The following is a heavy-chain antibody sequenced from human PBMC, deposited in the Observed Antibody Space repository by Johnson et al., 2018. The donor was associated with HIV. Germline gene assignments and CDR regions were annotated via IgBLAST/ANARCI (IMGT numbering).Heavy chain of an antibody. CDR2: ISYDGSNK. V-gene: IGHV3-30-3*01. CDR1: GFTFSSYA. D-gene: IGHD2/OR15-2a*01. Sequence: QVQLVESGGGVVQPGRSLRVSCAASGFTFSSYAMHWVRQAPGNGLEWVAVISYDGSNKYYADSVKGRFTISRDNSKNTLYLQMNSLRAEDTAVYYCARETRLLNAFDMWGQGTMVTVST. CDR3: ARETRLLNAFDM. J-gene: IGHJ3*02.